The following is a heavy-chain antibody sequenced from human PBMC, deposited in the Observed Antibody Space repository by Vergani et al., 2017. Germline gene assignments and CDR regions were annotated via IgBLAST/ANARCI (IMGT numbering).Heavy chain of an antibody. CDR3: AKGPGYSDYYYYGMDV. CDR2: IKQDGSEK. CDR1: GGSISSYY. J-gene: IGHJ6*02. Sequence: VQLQESGPGLVKPSETLSLTCTVSGGSISSYYWSWVRQAPGKGLEWVANIKQDGSEKYYVDSVKGRFTISRDNAKNSLYLQMNSLRAEDTAVYYCAKGPGYSDYYYYGMDVWGQGTTVTVSS. V-gene: IGHV3-7*03. D-gene: IGHD1-26*01.